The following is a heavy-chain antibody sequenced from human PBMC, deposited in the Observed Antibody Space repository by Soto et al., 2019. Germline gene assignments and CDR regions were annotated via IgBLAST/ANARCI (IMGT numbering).Heavy chain of an antibody. Sequence: SETLSLTCTVSGDSINKYQWSWVRQPPGKGLEWIGCFYFSTNYNPALNSRVTISVDRSKNHFSLKLTSVTAADTAVYFCARSNTRYSSHEYWGQGTLVTVSS. CDR1: GDSINKYQ. CDR2: FYFST. CDR3: ARSNTRYSSHEY. V-gene: IGHV4-59*08. D-gene: IGHD3-22*01. J-gene: IGHJ4*02.